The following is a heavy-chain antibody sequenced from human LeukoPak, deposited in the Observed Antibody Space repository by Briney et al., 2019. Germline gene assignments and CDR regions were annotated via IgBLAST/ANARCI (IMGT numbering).Heavy chain of an antibody. V-gene: IGHV3-21*01. CDR3: ARFPSTYYYDSSGYYYSTYYFDY. J-gene: IGHJ4*02. Sequence: PGGSLRLSCAASGFTFSSYSMNWVRQAPGKGLEWVSSISSSSSYIYYADSVKGRFTISRDNAKNSLYLQMNSLRAEDTAVYYCARFPSTYYYDSSGYYYSTYYFDYWGQGTLVTVSS. D-gene: IGHD3-22*01. CDR1: GFTFSSYS. CDR2: ISSSSSYI.